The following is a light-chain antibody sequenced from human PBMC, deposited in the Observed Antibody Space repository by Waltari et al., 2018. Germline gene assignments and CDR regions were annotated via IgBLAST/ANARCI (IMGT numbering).Light chain of an antibody. CDR2: AAS. CDR3: QQSYTTPRT. CDR1: QSIGTY. V-gene: IGKV1-39*01. Sequence: DIQMTQSPSSLSASVGDRVTITCRASQSIGTYLNWYQHKPGRAPELLIYAASTLQGGVPSRFSGGGSQTHFTLAISSLQRVDFATYYCQQSYTTPRTFGQGTRVEIK. J-gene: IGKJ1*01.